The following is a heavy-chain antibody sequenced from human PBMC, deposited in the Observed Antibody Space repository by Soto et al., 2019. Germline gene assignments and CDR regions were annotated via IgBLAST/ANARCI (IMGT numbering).Heavy chain of an antibody. CDR2: INSDGSST. CDR1: GFTFSSYW. Sequence: EVQLVESGGGLVQPGGSLRLSCAASGFTFSSYWMHWVRQDAGKGLVWVSRINSDGSSTTYADFVKGRFTISRDNAKNTLYLQMNSLRAEDTAVYYCARGYSGSYRADYWGQGSLVTVSS. CDR3: ARGYSGSYRADY. D-gene: IGHD1-26*01. V-gene: IGHV3-74*03. J-gene: IGHJ4*02.